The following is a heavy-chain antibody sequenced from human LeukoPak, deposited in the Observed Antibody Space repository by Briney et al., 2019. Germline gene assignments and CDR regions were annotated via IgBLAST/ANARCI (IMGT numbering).Heavy chain of an antibody. D-gene: IGHD6-13*01. CDR2: ISYDGSNK. J-gene: IGHJ4*02. CDR1: GFTFSSYA. V-gene: IGHV3-30*01. Sequence: GGSLRLSCAAPGFTFSSYAMHWVRQAPGKGLEWVAVISYDGSNKYYADSVKGRFTISRDNSKNTLYLQMNSLRAEDTAVYYCATTVIAAAGTDYWGQGTLVTVSS. CDR3: ATTVIAAAGTDY.